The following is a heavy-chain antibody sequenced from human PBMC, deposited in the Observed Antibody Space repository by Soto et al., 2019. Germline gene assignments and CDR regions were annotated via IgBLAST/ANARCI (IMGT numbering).Heavy chain of an antibody. V-gene: IGHV1-8*01. J-gene: IGHJ4*02. Sequence: QVQLVQSGAEVKKPGASVKVSCKASGYTFTSYDINWVRQATGQGLEWMGWMNPNSGNTGYAQKFQGRVTMTRNTSISTAYMELSSLRSGDTAVYYCARGVRRAQQLLLYYFDYWGQGTLVTVSS. CDR3: ARGVRRAQQLLLYYFDY. CDR2: MNPNSGNT. CDR1: GYTFTSYD. D-gene: IGHD6-13*01.